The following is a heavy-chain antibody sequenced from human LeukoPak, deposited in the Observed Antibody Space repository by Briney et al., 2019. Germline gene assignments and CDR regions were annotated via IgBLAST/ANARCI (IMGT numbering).Heavy chain of an antibody. V-gene: IGHV3-21*01. CDR1: GFTFSSYS. CDR3: ARDTSGYSGYEFDY. Sequence: PGGSLRLSCAASGFTFSSYSMNWVRQAPGKGPEWVSSISSSSSYIYYADSVKGRFTISRDNAKNSLYLQMNSLRAEDTAVYYCARDTSGYSGYEFDYWGQGTLVTVSS. J-gene: IGHJ4*02. D-gene: IGHD5-12*01. CDR2: ISSSSSYI.